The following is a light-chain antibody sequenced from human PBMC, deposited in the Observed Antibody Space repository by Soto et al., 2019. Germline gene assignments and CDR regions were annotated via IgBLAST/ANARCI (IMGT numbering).Light chain of an antibody. J-gene: IGKJ1*01. V-gene: IGKV3-20*01. CDR1: QTISSTY. Sequence: EIVLTQSPGPLSLSPGDRATLSCRASQTISSTYLAWYQQKPGQAPRLLIYAASTRATGIPDRFSGSGSGTDFTLTISRLQPEDFASYYCQQYNSYSTFGQGTKVDIK. CDR2: AAS. CDR3: QQYNSYST.